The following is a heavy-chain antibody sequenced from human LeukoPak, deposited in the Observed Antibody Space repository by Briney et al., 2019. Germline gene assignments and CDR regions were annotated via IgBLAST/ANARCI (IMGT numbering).Heavy chain of an antibody. V-gene: IGHV4-59*01. CDR1: GGSISSYY. Sequence: PSETLSLTCTVSGGSISSYYWSWIRQPPGRGVAWIGYIYYSGSTNYNPSLKSRVTISVETSKNQFSLKLSSVTAADTAVYYCARGYSGSYGRFDYWGQGTLVTVSS. CDR2: IYYSGST. D-gene: IGHD1-26*01. J-gene: IGHJ4*02. CDR3: ARGYSGSYGRFDY.